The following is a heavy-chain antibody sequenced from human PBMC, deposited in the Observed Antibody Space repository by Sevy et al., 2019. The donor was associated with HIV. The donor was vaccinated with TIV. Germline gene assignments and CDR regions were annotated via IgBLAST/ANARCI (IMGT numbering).Heavy chain of an antibody. CDR2: ISTGGDIT. CDR3: FDYYASGSHGDY. Sequence: GGSLRLSCAASGFTFSNYAMSWVRQAPGKGLEWVSVISTGGDITYYADSVKGRFTISRDNFKNTLYLQMSSLRAEDTAVYYCFDYYASGSHGDYWGQGTLVTVSS. J-gene: IGHJ4*02. CDR1: GFTFSNYA. D-gene: IGHD3-10*01. V-gene: IGHV3-23*01.